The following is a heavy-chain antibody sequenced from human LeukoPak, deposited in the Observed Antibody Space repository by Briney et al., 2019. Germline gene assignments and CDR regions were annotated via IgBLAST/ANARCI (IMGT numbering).Heavy chain of an antibody. CDR2: IKQDGSEK. CDR3: ARPSSQYQLPRGHWFDP. J-gene: IGHJ5*02. CDR1: GFTFSSYW. V-gene: IGHV3-7*01. Sequence: GGSLRLSCAASGFTFSSYWMSWVRQAPGKGLEWVANIKQDGSEKYYVDSVKGRFTISRDNSKNTLYLQMNSLRAEDTAVYYCARPSSQYQLPRGHWFDPWGQGTLVTVSS. D-gene: IGHD2-2*01.